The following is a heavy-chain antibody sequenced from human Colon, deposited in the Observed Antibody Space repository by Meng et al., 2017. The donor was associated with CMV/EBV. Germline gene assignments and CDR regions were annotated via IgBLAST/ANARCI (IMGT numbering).Heavy chain of an antibody. J-gene: IGHJ4*02. CDR1: GFTFSKYW. CDR3: ARDGVVVLGATRD. V-gene: IGHV3-30*02. D-gene: IGHD2-15*01. Sequence: GGSLRLSCATSGFTFSKYWMSWVRQAPGKGLEWVAFIRVDGNNKYYADSVKGRFTISRDNSKTSQYLQMNSLRAEDTAIYYCARDGVVVLGATRDWGQGTLVTVSS. CDR2: IRVDGNNK.